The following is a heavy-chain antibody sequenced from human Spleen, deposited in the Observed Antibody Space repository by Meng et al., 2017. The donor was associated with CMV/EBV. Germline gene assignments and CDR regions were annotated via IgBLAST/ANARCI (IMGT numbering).Heavy chain of an antibody. CDR2: IYYSGNT. Sequence: GSLRLSCIVSGGSISSSNYYWGWVRQPPGKGLEWIGNIYYSGNTYYNPSLKSRVIISIDTSKKQFSLKLSSVTAADTAVYYCSSEMWSNSDYYGMDVWGQGTTVTVSS. D-gene: IGHD2-21*01. CDR1: GGSISSSNYY. V-gene: IGHV4-39*07. J-gene: IGHJ6*02. CDR3: SSEMWSNSDYYGMDV.